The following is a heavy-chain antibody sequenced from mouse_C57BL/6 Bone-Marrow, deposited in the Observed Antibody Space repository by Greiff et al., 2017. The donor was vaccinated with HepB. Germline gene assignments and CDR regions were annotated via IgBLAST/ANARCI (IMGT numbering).Heavy chain of an antibody. D-gene: IGHD1-1*01. CDR2: IDPSDSYT. CDR1: GYTFTSYW. CDR3: ARPDYYGSSWAY. J-gene: IGHJ3*01. Sequence: QVQLQQPGAELVMPGASVKLSCKASGYTFTSYWMHWVKQRPGQGLEWIGEIDPSDSYTNYNQKFKGKSTLTVDKSSSTAYMQLSSLTSEDTAIYYCARPDYYGSSWAYWGQGTLVTVSA. V-gene: IGHV1-69*01.